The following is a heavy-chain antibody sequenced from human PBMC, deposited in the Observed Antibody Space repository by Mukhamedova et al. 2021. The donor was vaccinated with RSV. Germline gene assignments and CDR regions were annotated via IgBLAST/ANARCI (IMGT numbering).Heavy chain of an antibody. Sequence: EWMGRLDPSDSYTNYSPSFQGHVTISADKSISTAYLQWSSLKASDTAMYYCARSLDGFGAFDEIDYWGQGTLVTVSS. D-gene: IGHD3-10*01. CDR2: LDPSDSYT. CDR3: ARSLDGFGAFDEIDY. V-gene: IGHV5-10-1*01. J-gene: IGHJ4*02.